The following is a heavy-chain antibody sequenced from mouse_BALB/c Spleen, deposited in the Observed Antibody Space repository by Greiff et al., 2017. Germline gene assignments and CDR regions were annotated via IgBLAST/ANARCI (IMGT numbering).Heavy chain of an antibody. V-gene: IGHV1-4*01. Sequence: VKLVESGAELARPGASVKMSCKASGYTFTSYTMHWVKQRPGQGLEWIGYINPSSGYTNYNQKFKDKATLTADKSSSTAYMQLSSLTSEDSAVYYCARRYGYPPFDYWGQGTTLTVSS. D-gene: IGHD1-2*01. CDR2: INPSSGYT. J-gene: IGHJ2*01. CDR1: GYTFTSYT. CDR3: ARRYGYPPFDY.